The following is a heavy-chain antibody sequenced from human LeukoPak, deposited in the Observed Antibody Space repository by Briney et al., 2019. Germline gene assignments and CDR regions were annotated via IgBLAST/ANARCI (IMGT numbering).Heavy chain of an antibody. V-gene: IGHV4-34*01. Sequence: SETLSLTCAVYGESFSGYYWSWIRQPPGKGLEWIGEINHSGSTNYNPSLKSRVTISVDTSKNQFSLKLSSVTAADTAVYYCAAYSYGCFDYWGQGTLVTVSS. CDR3: AAYSYGCFDY. CDR2: INHSGST. D-gene: IGHD5-18*01. CDR1: GESFSGYY. J-gene: IGHJ4*02.